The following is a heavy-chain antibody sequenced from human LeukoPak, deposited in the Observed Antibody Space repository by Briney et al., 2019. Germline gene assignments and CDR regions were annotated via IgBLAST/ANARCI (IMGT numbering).Heavy chain of an antibody. CDR2: ISVYTGNT. CDR1: GYTFTSYT. D-gene: IGHD6-13*01. Sequence: ASVKVSCKASGYTFTSYTINWVRQAPGQGLEWMGWISVYTGNTNYAQKLQGRVTMTTDTSTSTAYMELRSLRSDDTAVYYCATFSGPPRIAARGPSGYYFDHWGQGTLVTVSS. V-gene: IGHV1-18*01. J-gene: IGHJ4*02. CDR3: ATFSGPPRIAARGPSGYYFDH.